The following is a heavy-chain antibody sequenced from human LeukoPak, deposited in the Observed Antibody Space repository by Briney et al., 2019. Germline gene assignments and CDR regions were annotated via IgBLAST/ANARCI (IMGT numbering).Heavy chain of an antibody. Sequence: GGSLRLSCATSGFTFSSYGMHWVRHAPGKGLEWVAFIRYDGSNKYYADSVKGRSTISRDNSKNTLYLQMNSLRAEDTAVYYCAKWRQLVHTFDIWGQGTMVTVSS. D-gene: IGHD6-13*01. CDR2: IRYDGSNK. CDR3: AKWRQLVHTFDI. V-gene: IGHV3-30*02. J-gene: IGHJ3*02. CDR1: GFTFSSYG.